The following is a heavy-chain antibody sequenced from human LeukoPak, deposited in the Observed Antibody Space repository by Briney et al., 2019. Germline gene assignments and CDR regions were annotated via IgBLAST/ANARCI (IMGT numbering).Heavy chain of an antibody. Sequence: PSETLSLTCAVYGESFSDHFWTWIRQPPGRGLEWIGEINHSGSATYNPSLKSRVTISIDTSKNQFSLKLSSVTAADTAVYFCARVAAAGNYYFDSWGQGTLVTVSS. D-gene: IGHD6-13*01. CDR1: GESFSDHF. CDR2: INHSGSA. CDR3: ARVAAAGNYYFDS. V-gene: IGHV4-34*01. J-gene: IGHJ4*02.